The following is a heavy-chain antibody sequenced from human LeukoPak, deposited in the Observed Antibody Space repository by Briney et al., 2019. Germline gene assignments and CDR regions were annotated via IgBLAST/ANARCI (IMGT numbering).Heavy chain of an antibody. CDR1: GGTFSSYA. CDR3: ARAPMVRGVIPDNYFDY. CDR2: IIPIFGTA. D-gene: IGHD3-10*01. V-gene: IGHV1-69*05. Sequence: ASVKVSCKASGGTFSSYAISWVRQAPGQGLEWMGRIIPIFGTANYAQKSQGRVTITTDESTSTAYMELSSLRSEDTAVYYCARAPMVRGVIPDNYFDYWGQGTLVTVSS. J-gene: IGHJ4*02.